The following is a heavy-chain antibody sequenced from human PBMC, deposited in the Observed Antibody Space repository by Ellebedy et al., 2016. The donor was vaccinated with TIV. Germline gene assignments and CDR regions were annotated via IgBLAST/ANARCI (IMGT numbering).Heavy chain of an antibody. CDR2: ISAVGHTT. J-gene: IGHJ5*02. Sequence: GESLKISXAASGFTFSSYAMSWVRQAPGKGLDWVSVISAVGHTTYYADSVRGRFTISRDNSKNTLYLQMNSLRVEDTAVYYCARGQYSSGTNWFDPWGQGTLVTVSS. D-gene: IGHD6-19*01. CDR3: ARGQYSSGTNWFDP. CDR1: GFTFSSYA. V-gene: IGHV3-23*01.